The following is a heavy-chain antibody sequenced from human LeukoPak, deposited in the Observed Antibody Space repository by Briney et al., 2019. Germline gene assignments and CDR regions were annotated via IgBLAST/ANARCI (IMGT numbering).Heavy chain of an antibody. D-gene: IGHD3-3*01. CDR3: AYDDFWSGYCLFCY. CDR2: INPNSGGT. J-gene: IGHJ4*02. CDR1: GYTFTGYY. V-gene: IGHV1-2*06. Sequence: ASVKVSCKASGYTFTGYYMHWVRQAPGQGLEWMGLINPNSGGTNYAQKFQGRGTMTRDTSISTAYMELSRLRSDDTAVYYCAYDDFWSGYCLFCYWGQGTLVTVSS.